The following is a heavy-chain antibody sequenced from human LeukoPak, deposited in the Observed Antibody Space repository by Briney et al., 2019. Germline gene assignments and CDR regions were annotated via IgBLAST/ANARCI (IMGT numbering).Heavy chain of an antibody. CDR2: IKQDGSEK. D-gene: IGHD3-9*01. V-gene: IGHV3-7*02. J-gene: IGHJ3*02. Sequence: GGSLRLSCAASGFTFSSYWMSWVRQAPGKGLEWVANIKQDGSEKYYVDSVKGRFTISRDNAKNSLYLQMNSLRAEDTAVYYCARVDYDILTGYYIYAFDIWGQGTMVTVSS. CDR3: ARVDYDILTGYYIYAFDI. CDR1: GFTFSSYW.